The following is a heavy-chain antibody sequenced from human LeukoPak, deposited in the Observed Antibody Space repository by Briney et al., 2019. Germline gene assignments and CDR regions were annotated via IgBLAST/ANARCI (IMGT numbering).Heavy chain of an antibody. CDR1: GGSFSGYY. D-gene: IGHD2-2*01. CDR3: ARGRPNFCSSTSCYPLRYYYYYGMDV. CDR2: INHSGST. Sequence: SETLSLTCAVYGGSFSGYYWSWIRQPPGKGLEWIGEINHSGSTNYNPSLKSRVTISVDTSKNQFSLKLSSVTAADTAVYYCARGRPNFCSSTSCYPLRYYYYYGMDVWGKGTKVTVSS. J-gene: IGHJ6*04. V-gene: IGHV4-34*01.